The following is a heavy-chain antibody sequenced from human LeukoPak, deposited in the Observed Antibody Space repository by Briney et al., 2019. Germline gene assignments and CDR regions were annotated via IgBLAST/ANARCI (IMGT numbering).Heavy chain of an antibody. J-gene: IGHJ4*02. CDR2: IYYSGRT. CDR3: AREVRGVISYYFDY. D-gene: IGHD3-10*01. Sequence: PSETLSLTCTVSGGSISSYYWSWIRQPPGKGLEWIGYIYYSGRTNYNPSLKSRVTISVDTSKNQFSLKLSSVTAADTAVYYCAREVRGVISYYFDYWGQGTLVTVSS. CDR1: GGSISSYY. V-gene: IGHV4-59*12.